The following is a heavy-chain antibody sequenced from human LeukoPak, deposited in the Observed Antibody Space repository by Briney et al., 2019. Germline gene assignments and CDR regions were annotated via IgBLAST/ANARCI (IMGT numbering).Heavy chain of an antibody. V-gene: IGHV3-33*06. J-gene: IGHJ4*02. D-gene: IGHD3-3*01. CDR2: IWYDGSDS. Sequence: GGSLRLSCAASGFTFSTYSMSWVRQAPGKGLEWVAVIWYDGSDSRSADSVKGRFTISRDNSKNTLYLQMNSLRAEDTAVYYCAKDQYDFWSGYYPTYFDYWGQGTLVTVSS. CDR3: AKDQYDFWSGYYPTYFDY. CDR1: GFTFSTYS.